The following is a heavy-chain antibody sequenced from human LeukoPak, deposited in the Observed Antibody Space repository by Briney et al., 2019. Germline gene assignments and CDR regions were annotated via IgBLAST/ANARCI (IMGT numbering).Heavy chain of an antibody. Sequence: SQTLSLTCAISGDSVSSNSAAWNWIRQSPSRGLEWLGRTYYRSKWHNDYAASVRSRITINPDTSKNQFSLKLSSVTAADTAVYYCARLYGDYYYYYYMDVWGKGTTVTVSS. D-gene: IGHD4-17*01. CDR3: ARLYGDYYYYYYMDV. CDR1: GDSVSSNSAA. J-gene: IGHJ6*03. V-gene: IGHV6-1*01. CDR2: TYYRSKWHN.